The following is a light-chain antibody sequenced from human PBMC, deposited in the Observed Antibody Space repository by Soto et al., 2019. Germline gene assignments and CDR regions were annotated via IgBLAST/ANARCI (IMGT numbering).Light chain of an antibody. CDR2: AAS. CDR1: RDISNW. J-gene: IGKJ4*01. Sequence: DIQMTQSPSSVSASVGDRVTITCRASRDISNWVAWYQQKPGKAPKLLIYAASTLESGVPSRFSGSGFGTDFTLTISNPQPEDFATYYCQQPKSLPRTFGGGTKVDVK. CDR3: QQPKSLPRT. V-gene: IGKV1-12*01.